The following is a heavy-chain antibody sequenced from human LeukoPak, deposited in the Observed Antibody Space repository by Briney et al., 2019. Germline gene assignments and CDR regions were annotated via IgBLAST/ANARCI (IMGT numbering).Heavy chain of an antibody. V-gene: IGHV1-46*01. CDR3: AGDQEGFDY. Sequence: ASVKVSCKASGYTFTSNYIHWVRQAPGQGLEWMGMIYPRDGSTSYAQKFQGRVTVTRDTSTSTVHMELSGLRSEDTAVYYCAGDQEGFDYWGQGTLVTVSS. J-gene: IGHJ4*02. CDR2: IYPRDGST. CDR1: GYTFTSNY.